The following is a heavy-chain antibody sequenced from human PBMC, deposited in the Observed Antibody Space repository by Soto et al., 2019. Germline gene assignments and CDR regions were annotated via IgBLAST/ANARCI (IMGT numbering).Heavy chain of an antibody. CDR2: ISGSGGST. CDR3: AKDTGSSGWYRRVFDY. D-gene: IGHD6-19*01. CDR1: GFTFSSYA. V-gene: IGHV3-23*01. J-gene: IGHJ4*02. Sequence: EVQLLESGGGLVQPGGSLRLSCAASGFTFSSYAMSWVRQAPGKGLEWVSAISGSGGSTYYADSVKGRFTISRDNSKNTLYLQMNSLRAEDTAVYYCAKDTGSSGWYRRVFDYWGQGTLVTVSS.